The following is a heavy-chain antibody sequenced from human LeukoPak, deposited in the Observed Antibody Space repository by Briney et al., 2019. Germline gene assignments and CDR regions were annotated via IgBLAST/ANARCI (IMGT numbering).Heavy chain of an antibody. Sequence: ASVKVSCKASGGTFSSYAISWVRQAPGQGLEWMGRIIPIFGTANYAQKFQGRVTITTDEATSTAYMELSSLSSEDTAVYYCAMGPDMVNFDYWGQGTLVTVSS. V-gene: IGHV1-69*05. J-gene: IGHJ4*02. CDR1: GGTFSSYA. CDR3: AMGPDMVNFDY. D-gene: IGHD5-18*01. CDR2: IIPIFGTA.